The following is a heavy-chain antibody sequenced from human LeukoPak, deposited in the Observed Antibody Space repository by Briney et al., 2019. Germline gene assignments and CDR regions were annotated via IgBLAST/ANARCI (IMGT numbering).Heavy chain of an antibody. Sequence: GESLKISCKGSGYSFTSYWIGWVRQMPGKGLEWMGIIYPGDSDTRYSPSFQGQVTISADKSISTAYLQWSSLKASDTAMYYCARLRGVGVTYYYYYGMDVWGQGTTVTVSS. J-gene: IGHJ6*02. CDR2: IYPGDSDT. V-gene: IGHV5-51*01. CDR3: ARLRGVGVTYYYYYGMDV. D-gene: IGHD1-26*01. CDR1: GYSFTSYW.